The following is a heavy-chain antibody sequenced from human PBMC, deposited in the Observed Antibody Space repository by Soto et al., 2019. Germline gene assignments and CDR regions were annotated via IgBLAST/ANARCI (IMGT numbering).Heavy chain of an antibody. J-gene: IGHJ4*02. V-gene: IGHV4-30-4*01. CDR3: AREGGESSDGLYYFDS. D-gene: IGHD3-16*01. CDR2: IYYSGNT. Sequence: TLSVTFTVCGGPTGSDNYLSWIRQPPGKGLEWIGHIYYSGNTDYNPSLKSRLAISIDTSKNQFSLNLSSVTAADTAVYFCAREGGESSDGLYYFDSWGQGSLVTVS. CDR1: GGPTGSDNY.